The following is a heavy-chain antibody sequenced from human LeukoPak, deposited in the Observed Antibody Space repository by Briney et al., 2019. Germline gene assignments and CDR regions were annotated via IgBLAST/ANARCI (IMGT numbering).Heavy chain of an antibody. Sequence: GGSLRLSCAASGFTFSSYGMHWVRQAPGKGLEWVAFIRYDGSNKYYADSVKGRFTISRDNSKNTLYLQMNSLRAEDTAVYYCAKGSYSSSSYYWGQGTLVTVSS. CDR3: AKGSYSSSSYY. CDR1: GFTFSSYG. CDR2: IRYDGSNK. V-gene: IGHV3-30*02. J-gene: IGHJ4*02. D-gene: IGHD6-6*01.